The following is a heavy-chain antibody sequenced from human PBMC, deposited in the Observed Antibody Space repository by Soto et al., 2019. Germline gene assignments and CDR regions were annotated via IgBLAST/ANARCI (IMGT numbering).Heavy chain of an antibody. CDR3: ARAGGNFDP. Sequence: SETLSLTCTVSGGSISGHYWGWIRQPPGKAPEWIGQIFYSGGTSYNPSLGGRVTMSVDTSKNQFSLKLSSMTAADTAVYYCARAGGNFDPWGQGTLVHVSS. J-gene: IGHJ5*02. CDR1: GGSISGHY. V-gene: IGHV4-59*11. CDR2: IFYSGGT.